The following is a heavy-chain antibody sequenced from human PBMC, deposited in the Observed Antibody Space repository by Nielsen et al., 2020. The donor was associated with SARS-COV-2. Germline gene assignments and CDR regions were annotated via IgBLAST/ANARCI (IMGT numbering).Heavy chain of an antibody. V-gene: IGHV5-10-1*01. Sequence: GGSLRLSCKGSGYSFTSYWISWVRQMPGKGLEWMGRIDPSDSYTNYSPSFQGHVTISADKSISTAYLQWSSLKAPDTAMYYCARCEIAAAAIWFDPWGQGTLVTVSS. D-gene: IGHD6-13*01. CDR3: ARCEIAAAAIWFDP. CDR1: GYSFTSYW. J-gene: IGHJ5*02. CDR2: IDPSDSYT.